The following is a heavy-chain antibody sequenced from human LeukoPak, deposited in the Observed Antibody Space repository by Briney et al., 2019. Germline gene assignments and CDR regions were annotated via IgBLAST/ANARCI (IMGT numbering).Heavy chain of an antibody. CDR1: GFTFSNYA. V-gene: IGHV3-23*01. CDR3: ARGGLDESFQY. J-gene: IGHJ1*01. Sequence: PGGSLRLSCAASGFTFSNYAMNWVRQAPGKGLEWVSGISGVGGSRYYADSVKGRFTISRDNSKNTLYLQMNSLRAEDTAVYYCARGGLDESFQYWGQGTLVTVST. CDR2: ISGVGGSR. D-gene: IGHD6-25*01.